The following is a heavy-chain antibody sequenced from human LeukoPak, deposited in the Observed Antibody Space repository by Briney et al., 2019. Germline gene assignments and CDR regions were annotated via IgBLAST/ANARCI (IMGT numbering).Heavy chain of an antibody. V-gene: IGHV4-39*07. J-gene: IGHJ4*02. D-gene: IGHD3-22*01. Sequence: SETLSLTCTVSGGSISSGTYYWGWIRQPPGKGLEWVATIYYTGSMYYNPSLKGRVTVSVDTSKNQFSLKLSSVTAADTAVYYCARPKKYYYDSSGYYGYFDYWGQGTLVTVSS. CDR1: GGSISSGTYY. CDR3: ARPKKYYYDSSGYYGYFDY. CDR2: IYYTGSM.